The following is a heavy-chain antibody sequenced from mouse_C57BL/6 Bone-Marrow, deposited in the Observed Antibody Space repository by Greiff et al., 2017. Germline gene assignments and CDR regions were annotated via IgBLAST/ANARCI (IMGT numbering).Heavy chain of an antibody. D-gene: IGHD1-1*01. V-gene: IGHV5-17*01. CDR3: ERNNGSSFRYFDV. Sequence: EVKLMESGGGLVKPGGSLKLSCAASGFTFSNYGMHWVRQAPEKGLEWVAYISSGSSTIYYADTVQGRFTISRDNAKNTLFLQMTSLRSEDTAMYNGERNNGSSFRYFDVWGTGTTVTVSS. J-gene: IGHJ1*03. CDR1: GFTFSNYG. CDR2: ISSGSSTI.